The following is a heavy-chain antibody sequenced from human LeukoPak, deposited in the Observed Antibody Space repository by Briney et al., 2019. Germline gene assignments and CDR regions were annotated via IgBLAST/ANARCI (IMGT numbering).Heavy chain of an antibody. CDR2: IYYSGSP. V-gene: IGHV4-59*07. J-gene: IGHJ4*02. CDR3: ARGLAYCGGDCYGD. D-gene: IGHD2-21*02. CDR1: GGSIGSYY. Sequence: ASDTLSLTCTVSGGSIGSYYWSWIRHPPRKRLGWVVYIYYSGSPNYTPSLESRVTISMVTSKNQFSLKLSSLIAADTAVYFCARGLAYCGGDCYGDWGRGTLVTVSS.